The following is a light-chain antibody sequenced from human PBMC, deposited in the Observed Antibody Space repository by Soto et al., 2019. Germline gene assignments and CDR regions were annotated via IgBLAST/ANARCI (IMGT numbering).Light chain of an antibody. Sequence: DIQMTQSPSTLSASVGDRVTITCRASQSISSWLAWYQQKPGKAPKLLIYKACSLESGVPSRFSGSGSGTEFTLSISSLQPDDFATYYCQQDNRYWTFGQGTKVEIK. CDR2: KAC. J-gene: IGKJ1*01. CDR3: QQDNRYWT. CDR1: QSISSW. V-gene: IGKV1-5*03.